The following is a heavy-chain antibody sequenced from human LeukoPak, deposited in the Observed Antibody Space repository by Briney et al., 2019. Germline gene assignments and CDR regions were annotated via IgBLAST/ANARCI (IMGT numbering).Heavy chain of an antibody. D-gene: IGHD6-19*01. V-gene: IGHV3-43*02. CDR3: VRDFSVADLTDY. J-gene: IGHJ4*02. CDR2: IGDYGGDP. CDR1: AFTFDDYA. Sequence: GGSLTLSWVASAFTFDDYAMHWVRQAAGKGLEWVALIGDYGGDPYYADSVRGRFTISRDNRKNSLFLQINSLRTEDTAFYYCVRDFSVADLTDYWGQGTLVTVSS.